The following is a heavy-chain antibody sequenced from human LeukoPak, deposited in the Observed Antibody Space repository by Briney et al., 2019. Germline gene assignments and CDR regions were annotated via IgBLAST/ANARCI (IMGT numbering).Heavy chain of an antibody. CDR3: AKGGGYSYGFQLFDY. Sequence: PGGSLRLSCAASGFTFSSYAMSWVRQAPGKGLEWVSAISGSGGSTYYADSVKGRFTISRDNSKNTLYLQMNSLRAEDTAVYYCAKGGGYSYGFQLFDYWGQGTLVTVSS. V-gene: IGHV3-23*01. CDR2: ISGSGGST. D-gene: IGHD5-18*01. CDR1: GFTFSSYA. J-gene: IGHJ4*02.